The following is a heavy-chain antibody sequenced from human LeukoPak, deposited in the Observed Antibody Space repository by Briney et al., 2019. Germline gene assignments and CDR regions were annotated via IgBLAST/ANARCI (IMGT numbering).Heavy chain of an antibody. V-gene: IGHV1-24*01. CDR2: FDPEDGET. CDR3: ATFFPRGLLLLPAAIGNWFDP. CDR1: GYTLTELS. J-gene: IGHJ5*02. Sequence: GASVKVSCKVSGYTLTELSMHWVRQAPGKGLEWMGGFDPEDGETIYAQKFQGRVTMTEDTSTDTAYMELSSLRSEDTAVYYCATFFPRGLLLLPAAIGNWFDPWGQGTLVTVSS. D-gene: IGHD2-2*02.